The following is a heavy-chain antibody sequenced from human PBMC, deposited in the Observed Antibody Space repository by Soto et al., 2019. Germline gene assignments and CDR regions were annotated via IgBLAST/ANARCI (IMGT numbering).Heavy chain of an antibody. CDR3: VKDWRLSPLARFDY. J-gene: IGHJ4*02. Sequence: GGSLRLSCAASGFTFSSYAMSWVRQAPGKGLEWVSAISGSGGSTYYADSVKGRFTISRDNSKNTLYLQMNSLRAEDTAVYYCVKDWRLSPLARFDYWGQGTLVTVSS. CDR1: GFTFSSYA. D-gene: IGHD3-3*01. CDR2: ISGSGGST. V-gene: IGHV3-23*01.